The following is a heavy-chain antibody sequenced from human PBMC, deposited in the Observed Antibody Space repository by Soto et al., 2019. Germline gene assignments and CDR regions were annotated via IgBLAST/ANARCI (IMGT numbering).Heavy chain of an antibody. Sequence: GGSLRLSCAASGFIFSNFGMHWVRQAPGEGLEWAAGVWYDGSNGVSADSVKGRFTISRDNSKNTLYLQMTSLRAEDTAVYYCARDPRTARASGMDVWGQGTPVTVSS. D-gene: IGHD6-6*01. CDR3: ARDPRTARASGMDV. CDR2: VWYDGSNG. CDR1: GFIFSNFG. J-gene: IGHJ6*02. V-gene: IGHV3-33*01.